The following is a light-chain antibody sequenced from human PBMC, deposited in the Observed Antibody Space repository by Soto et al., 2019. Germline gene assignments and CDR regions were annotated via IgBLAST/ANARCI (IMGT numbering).Light chain of an antibody. V-gene: IGKV3-20*01. Sequence: EIVLTQSPGTLSLSPGERGTLSCRASQSISSSYLAWYQQRSGQAPRLLIYGASNRATGIPDRFSGSGSGTDFTLTISRLEPEDFALYFCQHYDSSPWTFGQGTKV. CDR3: QHYDSSPWT. CDR2: GAS. J-gene: IGKJ1*01. CDR1: QSISSSY.